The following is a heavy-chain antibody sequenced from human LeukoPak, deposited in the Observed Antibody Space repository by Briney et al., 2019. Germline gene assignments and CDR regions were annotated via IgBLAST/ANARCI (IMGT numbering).Heavy chain of an antibody. Sequence: SETLSLTCAVYGGSFSDYFWSWIRQPPGKGLEWIGEVNHSGRTYYNPSLKSRVTISVDTSKSEFSLKLSSVTAADTAVYYCATHAYSGYVEVDSWGQGTLVTVSS. CDR2: VNHSGRT. CDR1: GGSFSDYF. V-gene: IGHV4-34*01. J-gene: IGHJ4*02. CDR3: ATHAYSGYVEVDS. D-gene: IGHD5-12*01.